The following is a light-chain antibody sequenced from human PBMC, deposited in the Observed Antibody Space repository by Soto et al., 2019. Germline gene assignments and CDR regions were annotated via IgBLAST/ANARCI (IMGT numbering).Light chain of an antibody. J-gene: IGKJ4*01. CDR2: DAS. CDR1: QSVSSY. CDR3: QLSSYLRLT. Sequence: VSISAATVSFYPGERATLSCRASQSVSSYLAWYQQKPGQAPRLLIYDASNRATGIPARFSGSGSGTDFTLTICFLQPEDFTRDCSQLSSYLRLTFAGGTKLDIK. V-gene: IGKV3-11*01.